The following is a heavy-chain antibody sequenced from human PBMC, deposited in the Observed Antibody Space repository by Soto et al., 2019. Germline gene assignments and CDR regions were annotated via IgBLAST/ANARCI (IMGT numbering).Heavy chain of an antibody. CDR2: ISGIRDYI. Sequence: GGSLRLSCAASGFTFSDYPLHWVRRAPGKALEWVSSISGIRDYIRYADSVKGRFTISRDNAKTSLYLQMNSLTAEDTAVYYCAREGVHNYTEYYFDYWGQGTLVTVSS. J-gene: IGHJ4*02. CDR3: AREGVHNYTEYYFDY. D-gene: IGHD3-10*01. CDR1: GFTFSDYP. V-gene: IGHV3-21*06.